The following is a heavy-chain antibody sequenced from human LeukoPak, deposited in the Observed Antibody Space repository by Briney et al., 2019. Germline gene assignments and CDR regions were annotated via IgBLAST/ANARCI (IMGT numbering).Heavy chain of an antibody. V-gene: IGHV1-46*01. CDR2: INRSGGTP. CDR1: GYTFTSYY. D-gene: IGHD2-15*01. CDR3: ASPGGGSFKYFQH. J-gene: IGHJ1*01. Sequence: GASVKVSCKASGYTFTSYYIHWVRQAPGQGLEWMGIINRSGGTPSYAQMFQGRVTMTRDTSTSTVYMELSSLRSEDTAVYYCASPGGGSFKYFQHWGQGTLVTVSS.